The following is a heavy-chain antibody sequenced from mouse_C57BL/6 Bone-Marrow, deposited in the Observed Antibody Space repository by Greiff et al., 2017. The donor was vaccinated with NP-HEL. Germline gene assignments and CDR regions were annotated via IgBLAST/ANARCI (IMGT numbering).Heavy chain of an antibody. CDR3: ARRADVYAMDY. V-gene: IGHV1-69*01. CDR2: IAPSASYT. CDR1: GYTFTSYW. Sequence: VQLQQPGAELVMPGASVKLSCKASGYTFTSYWMHWVKQRPGQGLEWIGEIAPSASYTNYTQKFKGKSTLTVDKSSSTAYMHLSSLTSEDSAVYYCARRADVYAMDYWGQGTSVTVSS. J-gene: IGHJ4*01.